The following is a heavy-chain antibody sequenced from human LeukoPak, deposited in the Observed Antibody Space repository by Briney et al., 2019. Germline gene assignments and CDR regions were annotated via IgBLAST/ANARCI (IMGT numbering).Heavy chain of an antibody. J-gene: IGHJ4*02. CDR3: ARVKGDYDSSGYHFDY. D-gene: IGHD3-22*01. V-gene: IGHV3-11*01. CDR1: GFSFNTYW. CDR2: ISSSGSSV. Sequence: GGSLRLSCVASGFSFNTYWMSWVRQAPGKGLEWVSYISSSGSSVYYADSVKGRFTISRDNDKNSLYLQMNSLRVEDTAVYYCARVKGDYDSSGYHFDYWGQGTLVTVSS.